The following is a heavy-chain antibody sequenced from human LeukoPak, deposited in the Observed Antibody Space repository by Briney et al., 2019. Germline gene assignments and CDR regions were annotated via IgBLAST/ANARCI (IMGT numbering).Heavy chain of an antibody. CDR1: GFSFSGYS. CDR2: ITTISRTI. V-gene: IGHV3-48*02. D-gene: IGHD6-19*01. CDR3: ARDGSGWFFDY. Sequence: PGGSLRLSCAASGFSFSGYSMNWVRQAPGKGLEWVSYITTISRTIYYADSVKGRFTISRDNAKNSLYLQMDSLSDEDTGVYYCARDGSGWFFDYWGQGILVTVSS. J-gene: IGHJ4*02.